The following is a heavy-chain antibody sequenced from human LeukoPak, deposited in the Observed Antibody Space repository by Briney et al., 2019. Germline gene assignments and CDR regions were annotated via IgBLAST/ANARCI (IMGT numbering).Heavy chain of an antibody. D-gene: IGHD5/OR15-5a*01. Sequence: SETLSLTCTVSGGSISSSRFYWNWIRQPPGKGLEWIGSVSDSGRSYSNPSLKGRVTVSADTSKNQFYLRLSSVTAADTALYYCATGGGIGVSHAWGQGTLVPVSS. CDR1: GGSISSSRFY. CDR3: ATGGGIGVSHA. J-gene: IGHJ5*02. V-gene: IGHV4-39*01. CDR2: VSDSGRS.